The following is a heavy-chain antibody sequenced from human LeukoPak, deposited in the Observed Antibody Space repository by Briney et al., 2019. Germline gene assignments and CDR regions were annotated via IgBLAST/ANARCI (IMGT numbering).Heavy chain of an antibody. V-gene: IGHV3-53*01. J-gene: IGHJ4*02. CDR3: ARRAGAYSHPYDY. D-gene: IGHD4/OR15-4a*01. Sequence: PGGSLRLSCTVFGFTVSSNSMSWVRQAPGKGLEWVSFSDSVKGRFTISRDNSKNTLYLQMNSLRAEDTAVYYCARRAGAYSHPYDYWGQGTLVTVSS. CDR1: GFTVSSNS.